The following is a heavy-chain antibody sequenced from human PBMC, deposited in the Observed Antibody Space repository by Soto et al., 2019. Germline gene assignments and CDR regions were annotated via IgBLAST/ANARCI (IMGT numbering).Heavy chain of an antibody. CDR1: GGSISSYY. D-gene: IGHD6-19*01. Sequence: SETLSLTCTVSGGSISSYYWSWIRQPPGKGLEWIGYIYYSGSTNYNPSLKSRVTISVDTSKNQFSLKLSSVTAADTAVYYCARVGMSIAVAGTDYFDYWGQGTLVTVPQ. CDR2: IYYSGST. CDR3: ARVGMSIAVAGTDYFDY. J-gene: IGHJ4*02. V-gene: IGHV4-59*01.